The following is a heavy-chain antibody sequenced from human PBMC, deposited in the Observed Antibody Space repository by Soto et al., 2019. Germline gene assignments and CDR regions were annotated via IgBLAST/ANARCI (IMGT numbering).Heavy chain of an antibody. CDR3: AKDTDWSGVYGMDV. D-gene: IGHD3-3*01. CDR1: GFTFNSDA. V-gene: IGHV3-23*01. CDR2: INGGSTP. J-gene: IGHJ6*02. Sequence: GGTLRLSCAASGFTFNSDAMNWVRQAPGKGMEWVTTINGGSTPYYADSVKGRFTITRDNSKNTLYLQMNSLRAEDTAVYYCAKDTDWSGVYGMDVWGQGTTVTVSS.